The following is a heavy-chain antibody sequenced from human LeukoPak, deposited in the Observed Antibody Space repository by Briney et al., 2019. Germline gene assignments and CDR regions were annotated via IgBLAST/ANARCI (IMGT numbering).Heavy chain of an antibody. Sequence: GGSLRLSCAASGFTFSSYGMHWVRQAPGKGLEWVAVISYDGSNKYYADSVKGRFTISRDNSKNTLYLQMNSLRAEDTALYYCARELRGYNWNYEADFDYWGQGTLVTVSS. CDR1: GFTFSSYG. D-gene: IGHD1-7*01. CDR2: ISYDGSNK. V-gene: IGHV3-30*03. CDR3: ARELRGYNWNYEADFDY. J-gene: IGHJ4*02.